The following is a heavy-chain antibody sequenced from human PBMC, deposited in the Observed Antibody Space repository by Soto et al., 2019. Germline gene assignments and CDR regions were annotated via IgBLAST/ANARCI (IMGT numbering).Heavy chain of an antibody. J-gene: IGHJ4*02. V-gene: IGHV2-5*02. D-gene: IGHD3-3*01. CDR3: AHFGGNDLWSGYPFDY. Sequence: QITLKESGPPLVKPTQPLTLTCTFSGFSLNTSGVGVGWIRQPPGKALEWLGLIYWDDEKRYNPSLKRRLTITKDTSKNQVVLTMTNMDPVDTATYHCAHFGGNDLWSGYPFDYWGQGTLVTVSS. CDR1: GFSLNTSGVG. CDR2: IYWDDEK.